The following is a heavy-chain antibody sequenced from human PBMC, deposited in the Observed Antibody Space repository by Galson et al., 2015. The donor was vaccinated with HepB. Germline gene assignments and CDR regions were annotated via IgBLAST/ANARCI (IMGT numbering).Heavy chain of an antibody. Sequence: SLRLSCAASGFTFSSYAMSWVRQAPGKGLEWVSSISSRGDNTYYADSVKGRFTISRDNSKNTLDLQMHSLGAEDTAVYYCAKSYCTYTNCARGYFDHWGQGTLVTVSS. CDR2: ISSRGDNT. D-gene: IGHD2-8*01. V-gene: IGHV3-23*01. CDR1: GFTFSSYA. J-gene: IGHJ4*02. CDR3: AKSYCTYTNCARGYFDH.